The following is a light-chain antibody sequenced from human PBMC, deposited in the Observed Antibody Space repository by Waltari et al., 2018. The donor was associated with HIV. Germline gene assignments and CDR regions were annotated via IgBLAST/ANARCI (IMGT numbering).Light chain of an antibody. J-gene: IGLJ2*01. Sequence: QSALTPPPSASGSPGQSVTISCTGTSSDVVRYNFVPWYQQHPGKAPKLMIFEVTKRPSGVPARFSGSKSGNTASLTVSGLQADDEADYYCSSYAGSNNLVFGGGTKLTVL. CDR1: SSDVVRYNF. CDR3: SSYAGSNNLV. V-gene: IGLV2-8*01. CDR2: EVT.